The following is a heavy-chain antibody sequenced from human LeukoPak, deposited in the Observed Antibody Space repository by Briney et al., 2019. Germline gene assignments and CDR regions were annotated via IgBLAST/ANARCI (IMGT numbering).Heavy chain of an antibody. CDR2: ISGSGGST. D-gene: IGHD6-13*01. Sequence: SGGPLRLPCTASGFTFSSYDMSWVRQAPGKGLEWVSAISGSGGSTYYADSVKGRFTISRDNSKNTLYLQMNSPRAEDTAVYYCAKKPGIAAAGNWFDPWGQGTLVTLSS. V-gene: IGHV3-23*01. CDR3: AKKPGIAAAGNWFDP. CDR1: GFTFSSYD. J-gene: IGHJ5*02.